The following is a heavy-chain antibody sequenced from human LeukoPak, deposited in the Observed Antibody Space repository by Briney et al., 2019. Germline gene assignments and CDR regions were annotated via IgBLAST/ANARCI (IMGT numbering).Heavy chain of an antibody. D-gene: IGHD3-22*01. CDR2: IYPGDSDT. J-gene: IGHJ5*02. Sequence: GESLQISCKGSGYSFTSYWIGWVRQMPGKGLEWMGIIYPGDSDTRYSPSFQGQVTISADKSISTAYLQWSSLKASDPAMYYCARRGDSSGYSFDPWGQGTLVTVSS. CDR1: GYSFTSYW. V-gene: IGHV5-51*01. CDR3: ARRGDSSGYSFDP.